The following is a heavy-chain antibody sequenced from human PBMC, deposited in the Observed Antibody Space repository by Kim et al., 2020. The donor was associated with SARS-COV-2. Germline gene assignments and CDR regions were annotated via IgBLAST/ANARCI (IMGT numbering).Heavy chain of an antibody. CDR3: VRSYYDNGGDY. V-gene: IGHV2-5*02. CDR2: IYWDNDK. D-gene: IGHD3-22*01. CDR1: GFSLSTRGVS. Sequence: SGPTLVKPTQTLTLTCTLSGFSLSTRGVSVGWIRQPPGTALEWLALIYWDNDKRYSPSLKTRLTITKDTAKNQVVFTMSNMDPVDTATYFCVRSYYDNGGDYWGQGTLVTVSS. J-gene: IGHJ4*02.